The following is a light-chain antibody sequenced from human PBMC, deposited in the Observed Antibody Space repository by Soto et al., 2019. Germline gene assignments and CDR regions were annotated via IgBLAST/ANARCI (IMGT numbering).Light chain of an antibody. CDR3: SSYAINSFL. V-gene: IGLV2-14*03. CDR2: DVS. CDR1: SSDVGAYDF. J-gene: IGLJ2*01. Sequence: QSALTQPASVSGSPGQSITISCTGTSSDVGAYDFVSWYQQYPGKAPKLMIFDVSNRPSGVSSRFSGSKSANAASLTISGLQAEDEADYYCSSYAINSFLFGGGTKVTVL.